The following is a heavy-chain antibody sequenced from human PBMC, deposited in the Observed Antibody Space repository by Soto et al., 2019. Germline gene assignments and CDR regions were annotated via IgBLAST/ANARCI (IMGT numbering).Heavy chain of an antibody. D-gene: IGHD3-22*01. J-gene: IGHJ4*02. CDR2: IYHSGST. V-gene: IGHV4-30-2*01. CDR3: ARDALSRDSI. CDR1: GGSISSGGYS. Sequence: PSETLSLTCAVSGGSISSGGYSWSWIRQPPGKGLEWIGYIYHSGSTYYNPSLKSQVTISVDRSKNQFSLKLSSVTAADTAVYYCARDALSRDSIWGQGTLVTVSS.